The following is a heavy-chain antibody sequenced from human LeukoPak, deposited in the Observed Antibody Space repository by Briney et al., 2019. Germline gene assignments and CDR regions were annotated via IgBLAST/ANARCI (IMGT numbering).Heavy chain of an antibody. D-gene: IGHD3-3*01. J-gene: IGHJ4*02. CDR3: ARDPSYDFWSGYPEY. CDR2: ISGGGDST. CDR1: GLTFSSHW. Sequence: GGSLRLSCAASGLTFSSHWMHWVRQAPGKGLEWVSTISGGGDSTYYADSVKGRFTISRDNSKNTLYLQMNSLRAEDTAIYFCARDPSYDFWSGYPEYWGQGTLVTVSS. V-gene: IGHV3-23*01.